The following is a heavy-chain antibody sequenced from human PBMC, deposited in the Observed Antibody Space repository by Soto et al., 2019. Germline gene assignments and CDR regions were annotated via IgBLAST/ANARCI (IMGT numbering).Heavy chain of an antibody. Sequence: QVQLQESGPGLVQPSQTLSLTCTVSGGSISSGGYYWSWIRQHPETDLEWIGHTSYSRSTSYNTSLKSRVTISVDTARSLFSRLVNSVAAADTAVYYCGRGVLHWGQGTLVTVSS. CDR3: GRGVLH. J-gene: IGHJ4*01. CDR1: GGSISSGGYY. V-gene: IGHV4-31*03. CDR2: TSYSRST.